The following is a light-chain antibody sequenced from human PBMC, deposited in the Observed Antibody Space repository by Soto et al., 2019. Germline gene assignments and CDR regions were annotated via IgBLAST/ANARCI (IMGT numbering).Light chain of an antibody. CDR1: LSVNNY. Sequence: EIVLTQSPATLSLSPGERATLSCRASLSVNNYLAWYQQKPGQAPRLLIYDASNRATGIPPRFSGSGSGTDFTLTISSLEPEDSAVYYCQQRSNWPRTFGQGTKVAIK. CDR2: DAS. V-gene: IGKV3-11*01. CDR3: QQRSNWPRT. J-gene: IGKJ1*01.